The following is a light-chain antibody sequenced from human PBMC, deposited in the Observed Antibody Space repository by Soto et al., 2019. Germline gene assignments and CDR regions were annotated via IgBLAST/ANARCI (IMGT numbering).Light chain of an antibody. CDR2: DAS. Sequence: EIVLTQSPGTLSVSPGERATLSCRASQSVSSKLAWYQQKPGQAPRLLFYDASNRATGIPARFSGSGSGTDFTLTISSLEPEDFAVYYCQQRSNWPPMTFGGGTKVEIK. V-gene: IGKV3-11*01. J-gene: IGKJ4*01. CDR1: QSVSSK. CDR3: QQRSNWPPMT.